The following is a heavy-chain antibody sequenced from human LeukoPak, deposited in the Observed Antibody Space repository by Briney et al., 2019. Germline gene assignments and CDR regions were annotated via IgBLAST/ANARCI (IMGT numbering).Heavy chain of an antibody. CDR2: IYYSGST. D-gene: IGHD3-3*01. J-gene: IGHJ5*02. CDR1: GGSISSSSYY. CDR3: ARSPVLRFLEWLLSSSFDP. V-gene: IGHV4-39*01. Sequence: SETLSLTCTVSGGSISSSSYYWGWIRQPPGKGLEWIGSIYYSGSTYYNPSLKSRVTISVDTSKNQFSLKLSSVTAADTAVYYCARSPVLRFLEWLLSSSFDPWGQGTLVTVSS.